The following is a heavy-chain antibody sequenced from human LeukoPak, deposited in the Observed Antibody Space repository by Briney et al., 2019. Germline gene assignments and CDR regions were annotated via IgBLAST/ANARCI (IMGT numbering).Heavy chain of an antibody. J-gene: IGHJ6*02. CDR1: GFTFSSYW. V-gene: IGHV3-7*01. Sequence: GGSLRLSCAASGFTFSSYWMSWVRQAPGKGLEWVANIKQDGSEKYYVDSVKGRFTISRDNAKNSLYLQMNSLRAEDTAVYYCAREPEYYYDSSGYRRSGMDVWGQGTTVTVSS. D-gene: IGHD3-22*01. CDR2: IKQDGSEK. CDR3: AREPEYYYDSSGYRRSGMDV.